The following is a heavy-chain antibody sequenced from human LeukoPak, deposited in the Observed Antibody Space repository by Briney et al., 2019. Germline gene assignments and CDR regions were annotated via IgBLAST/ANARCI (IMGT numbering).Heavy chain of an antibody. CDR3: ARELHSGIYYFDY. CDR2: LYHSGST. J-gene: IGHJ4*02. D-gene: IGHD1-26*01. CDR1: GGSISSSSYY. Sequence: SETLSLTCTVSGGSISSSSYYWGWIRQPPGKGLEWIGSLYHSGSTYCNPSLKSRVTTSVDTSKNRFSLKLTSVTAADTAVYYCARELHSGIYYFDYWGQGTLVTVSS. V-gene: IGHV4-39*07.